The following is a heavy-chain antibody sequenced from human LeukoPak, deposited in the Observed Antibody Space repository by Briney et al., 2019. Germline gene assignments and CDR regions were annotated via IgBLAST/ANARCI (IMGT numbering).Heavy chain of an antibody. V-gene: IGHV4-59*01. J-gene: IGHJ6*02. CDR3: ARDKTYYGMDV. Sequence: SETLSLTCTVSGGSNSSYYWSWIRQRPGKGLEWIGNIYYSGSTNYNPSLKSRVTISVDTSKNQFSLKLSSVTAADTAVYYCARDKTYYGMDVWGQGTTVTVSS. CDR2: IYYSGST. CDR1: GGSNSSYY.